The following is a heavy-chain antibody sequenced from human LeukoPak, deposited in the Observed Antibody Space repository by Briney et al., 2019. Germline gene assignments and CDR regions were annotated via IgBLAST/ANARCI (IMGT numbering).Heavy chain of an antibody. V-gene: IGHV3-23*01. CDR2: ISGSGGTT. CDR1: GFTFSAYA. J-gene: IGHJ4*02. CDR3: AKEPGNYYGSG. D-gene: IGHD3-10*01. Sequence: GGSLRLSCAASGFTFSAYAMAWVRQAPGKGLEWVSTISGSGGTTYSADSVKGRFTISRDNSKNILYLQVNSLRAEDTAVYYCAKEPGNYYGSGWGQGTLVTVSS.